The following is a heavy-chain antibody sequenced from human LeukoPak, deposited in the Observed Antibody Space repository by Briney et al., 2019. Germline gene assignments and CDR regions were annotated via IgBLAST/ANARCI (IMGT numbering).Heavy chain of an antibody. CDR3: ARASPRKIWFGES. V-gene: IGHV4-30-4*01. Sequence: PSETLSLTCTVSGGSISSGDYYWSWIRQPPGKGLEWIGYIYYSGSTYYNPSLKSRVTISVDTSKNQFSLKLSSVTAADTAVYYCARASPRKIWFGESWGQGTLVTVSS. CDR2: IYYSGST. J-gene: IGHJ4*02. D-gene: IGHD3-10*01. CDR1: GGSISSGDYY.